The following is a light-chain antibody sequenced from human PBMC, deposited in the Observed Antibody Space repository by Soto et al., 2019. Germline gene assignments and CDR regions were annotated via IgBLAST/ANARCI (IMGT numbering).Light chain of an antibody. CDR3: SSYVSSGTYV. CDR2: DVS. CDR1: SSDVGGYNY. J-gene: IGLJ1*01. V-gene: IGLV2-14*01. Sequence: QSALTQPASVSGSPGQSIAISCTGTSSDVGGYNYVSWYQEHPGKAPKLIIYDVSNRPSGVSNRFSGPKSGNTASLTISGLQAEDEADYYCSSYVSSGTYVFGTGTKVTVL.